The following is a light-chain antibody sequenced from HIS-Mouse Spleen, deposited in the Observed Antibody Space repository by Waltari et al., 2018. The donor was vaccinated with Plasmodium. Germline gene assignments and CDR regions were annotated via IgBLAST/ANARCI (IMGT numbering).Light chain of an antibody. J-gene: IGLJ2*01. CDR2: EVS. V-gene: IGLV2-14*01. Sequence: QSALTQPASVSGSHGPSITISCTGTSSDVGGYNYISWYQQHPGKAPKLMIYEVSNRPSGFSNRFSGSKSGNTASLTISGLQAEDEADYYCSSYTSSSTQVFGGGTKLTVL. CDR3: SSYTSSSTQV. CDR1: SSDVGGYNY.